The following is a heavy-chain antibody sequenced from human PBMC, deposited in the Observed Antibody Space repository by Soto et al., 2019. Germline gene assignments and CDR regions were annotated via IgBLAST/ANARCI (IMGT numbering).Heavy chain of an antibody. V-gene: IGHV3-33*01. D-gene: IGHD4-17*01. Sequence: QVQLVESGGGVVQPGRSLRLSCAASGFTFSSYGMHWVRQAPGKGLEWVAVIWYDGSNKYYADSVKGRFTISRDNSKNTLYLQMNSLRAEDKAVYYCARGRGGTVTTRHYYYYYGMDVWGQGTTVTVSS. CDR3: ARGRGGTVTTRHYYYYYGMDV. CDR1: GFTFSSYG. J-gene: IGHJ6*02. CDR2: IWYDGSNK.